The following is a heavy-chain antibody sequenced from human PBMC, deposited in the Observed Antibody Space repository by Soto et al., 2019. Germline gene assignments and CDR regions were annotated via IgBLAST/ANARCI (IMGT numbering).Heavy chain of an antibody. CDR2: FDPEDGET. D-gene: IGHD1-26*01. Sequence: SVKVCCKVSGYTLTELSMHWVRQAPGKGLEWMGGFDPEDGETIYAQKFQGRVTMTEDTSTDTAYMELSSLRSEDTAVYYCATAFLGVGATAGFGYWGQGTLVTVSS. CDR1: GYTLTELS. J-gene: IGHJ4*02. CDR3: ATAFLGVGATAGFGY. V-gene: IGHV1-24*01.